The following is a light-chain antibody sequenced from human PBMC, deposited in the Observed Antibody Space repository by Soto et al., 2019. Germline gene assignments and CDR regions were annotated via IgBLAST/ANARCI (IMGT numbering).Light chain of an antibody. CDR1: QSVISSS. V-gene: IGKV3-20*01. CDR2: DAS. Sequence: EIVLTQSPGTLSLSPGERATLSCRASQSVISSSLAWFQQKPGQAPRLLIYDASNRATGIPDRFSGRGSGTDFTLTISSLEPEDFAVYYCQQYGSSPSITFGQGTRLEIK. J-gene: IGKJ5*01. CDR3: QQYGSSPSIT.